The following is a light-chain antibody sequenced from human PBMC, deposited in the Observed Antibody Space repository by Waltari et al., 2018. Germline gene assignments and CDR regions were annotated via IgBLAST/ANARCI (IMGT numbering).Light chain of an antibody. Sequence: SYVLTQPPSVSVAPGQTAKITCGGSDIAFTNVHWYQQKPGQAPVLVVYDDTARPSGIPERFSGSNSRNTATLTISRVEAGDEADYYCQVWDHGSDGGVFGGGTELIV. CDR3: QVWDHGSDGGV. J-gene: IGLJ3*02. CDR2: DDT. CDR1: DIAFTN. V-gene: IGLV3-21*02.